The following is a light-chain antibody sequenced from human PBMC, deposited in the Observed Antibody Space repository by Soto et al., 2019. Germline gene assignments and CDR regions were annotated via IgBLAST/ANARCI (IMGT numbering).Light chain of an antibody. CDR1: SNDIGAYNY. V-gene: IGLV2-14*03. CDR3: SSYTSIIAVV. CDR2: DVT. Sequence: QSALTQPASVSGSPGQSITISCAGTSNDIGAYNYVSWYQQHPGQAPKLLIYDVTNRPSGVSDRFSGSKSGRTASLTISGLQPEDEADYYCSSYTSIIAVVFGGGTKVTVL. J-gene: IGLJ2*01.